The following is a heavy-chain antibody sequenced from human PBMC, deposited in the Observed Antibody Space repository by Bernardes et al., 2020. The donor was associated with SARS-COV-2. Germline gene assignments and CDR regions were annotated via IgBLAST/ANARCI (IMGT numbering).Heavy chain of an antibody. J-gene: IGHJ4*02. CDR3: ARDRSPSYGSGSYCDF. CDR1: GGSVSSGTYF. CDR2: ISYSGST. V-gene: IGHV4-61*01. Sequence: SETLSLTCTVSGGSVSSGTYFWTWIRQPPGKGLEWIGYISYSGSTNYNPSLKSRATISVDTSKNQFSLKLTSVTAADTAVYYCARDRSPSYGSGSYCDFWGQGTLVTVSS. D-gene: IGHD3-10*01.